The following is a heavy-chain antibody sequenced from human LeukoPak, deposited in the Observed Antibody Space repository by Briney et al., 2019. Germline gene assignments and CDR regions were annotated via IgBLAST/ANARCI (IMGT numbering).Heavy chain of an antibody. CDR1: GFTFSSHW. D-gene: IGHD3-9*01. J-gene: IGHJ4*02. CDR2: INQDGSQR. CDR3: ARDGFDAGIYFDY. V-gene: IGHV3-7*01. Sequence: PGGSLRLSCAVSGFTFSSHWMSWVRQAPGKGLEWVANINQDGSQRYYVDSAKGRFTISRDNAKNSLYLQMDSLRVEYTAVYYCARDGFDAGIYFDYWGQGALVIVSS.